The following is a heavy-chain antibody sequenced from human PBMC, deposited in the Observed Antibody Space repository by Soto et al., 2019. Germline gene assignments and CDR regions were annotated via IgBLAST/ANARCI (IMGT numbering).Heavy chain of an antibody. CDR2: IDSGAITI. CDR1: GFTFSTYE. J-gene: IGHJ4*02. Sequence: ESGGGLVQPGGSLRLSCAASGFTFSTYEMNWVRQAPGKGLEWVSYIDSGAITIYYADSVKGRFTISRDNAKNSVYLQMNSLRAEDTAVYYCARTYSDSRGYYYLDYWGQGTLVTVSS. V-gene: IGHV3-48*03. CDR3: ARTYSDSRGYYYLDY. D-gene: IGHD3-22*01.